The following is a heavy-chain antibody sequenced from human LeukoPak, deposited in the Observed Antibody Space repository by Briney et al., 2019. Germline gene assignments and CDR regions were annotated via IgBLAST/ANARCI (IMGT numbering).Heavy chain of an antibody. V-gene: IGHV4-61*01. CDR2: IYYSGST. CDR3: ARGTDYYDSSGCPSYYFDY. Sequence: SETLSLTCTVSGGSVSSGSYYWSWIRQPPGKGLEWIGYIYYSGSTNYNPSLKSRVTISVDTSKNQFSLKLSSVTAADTAVYYCARGTDYYDSSGCPSYYFDYWGQGTLVTVSS. D-gene: IGHD3-22*01. CDR1: GGSVSSGSYY. J-gene: IGHJ4*02.